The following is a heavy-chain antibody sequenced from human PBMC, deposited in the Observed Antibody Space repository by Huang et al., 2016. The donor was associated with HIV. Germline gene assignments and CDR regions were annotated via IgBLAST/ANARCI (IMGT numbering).Heavy chain of an antibody. D-gene: IGHD3-10*01. CDR2: MKHKGGNV. CDR3: ARGFGINYNHEAFDV. Sequence: QIQLAQSGAEVKKPGASVKVSCTASGYTFTNYDRNWVRQASGKGLAWMGWMKHKGGNVGYKKKFQGRVAILRNSSINTSYLEVTSLTSEDTAVYYCARGFGINYNHEAFDVWGQGTMVTVSS. CDR1: GYTFTNYD. V-gene: IGHV1-8*01. J-gene: IGHJ3*01.